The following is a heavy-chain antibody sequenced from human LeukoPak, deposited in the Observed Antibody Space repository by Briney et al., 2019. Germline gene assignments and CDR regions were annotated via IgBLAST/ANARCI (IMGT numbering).Heavy chain of an antibody. CDR2: ISSSSSTI. D-gene: IGHD6-13*01. J-gene: IGHJ3*02. Sequence: GGSLRLSCAASGFTLSSYSMNWVRQAPGNGLVWVSYISSSSSTIYYADSVKGRFTISRDNAKNSLYLQMYSLRAEDTAVYYCARVRETAATDAFDIWGQGTMVTVSS. CDR1: GFTLSSYS. V-gene: IGHV3-48*01. CDR3: ARVRETAATDAFDI.